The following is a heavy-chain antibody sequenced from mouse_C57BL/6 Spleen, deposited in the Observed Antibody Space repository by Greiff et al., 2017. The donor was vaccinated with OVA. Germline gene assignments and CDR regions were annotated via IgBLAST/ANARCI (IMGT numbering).Heavy chain of an antibody. CDR3: ARSFYYDYDRAYAY. CDR1: GFNINDYY. CDR2: IDPEDGET. J-gene: IGHJ3*01. Sequence: VQLKQSGAELVKPGASVKLSCTASGFNINDYYMHWVKQRTEQGLEWIGRIDPEDGETTYATKFQGKATITADTSSNTAYLQLSSLTSEDTAVYYCARSFYYDYDRAYAYWGQGTLVTVSA. V-gene: IGHV14-2*01. D-gene: IGHD2-4*01.